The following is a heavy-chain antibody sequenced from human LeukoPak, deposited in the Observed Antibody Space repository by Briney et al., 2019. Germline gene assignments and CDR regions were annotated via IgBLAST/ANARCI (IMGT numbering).Heavy chain of an antibody. D-gene: IGHD2-21*01. CDR2: IYYSGST. J-gene: IGHJ4*02. Sequence: SETQSLTCTVSGDSISNYYWNWIRQPPGKGLEWIGYIYYSGSTKYNPSLKSRVTISVDTSKNQFSLKLSSVTAADTAVYYCARGAYCGGDCFYYFDYWGQGTLVTVSS. CDR3: ARGAYCGGDCFYYFDY. V-gene: IGHV4-59*01. CDR1: GDSISNYY.